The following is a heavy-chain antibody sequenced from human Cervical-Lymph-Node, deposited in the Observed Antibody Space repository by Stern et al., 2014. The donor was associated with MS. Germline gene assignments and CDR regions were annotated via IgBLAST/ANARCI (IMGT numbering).Heavy chain of an antibody. V-gene: IGHV3-7*01. CDR2: INQHGSEE. Sequence: EVHLVESGGGLVQPGGSLRLSCAGSGFTFKDYWMTWVRQAPGKGLEWVANINQHGSEENYVDSVKGRFTISRDNANKLLYLQMNTLRAEDTAVYYCARGRSARWWGQGTLVTVSS. CDR1: GFTFKDYW. D-gene: IGHD2-15*01. CDR3: ARGRSARW. J-gene: IGHJ1*01.